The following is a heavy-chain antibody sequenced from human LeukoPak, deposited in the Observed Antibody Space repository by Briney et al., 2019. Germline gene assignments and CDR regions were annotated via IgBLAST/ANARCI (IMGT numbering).Heavy chain of an antibody. J-gene: IGHJ6*02. D-gene: IGHD2-15*01. V-gene: IGHV1-18*01. CDR3: AREAGRYCSGGSCYGMDV. Sequence: GASVKVSCKASGYTFTSYGISWVRQAPGQGLEWMGWISAYNGNTSYAQKLQGRVTMTTDTSTSTAYMELRSLRSDDTAVYYCAREAGRYCSGGSCYGMDVWGQGTTVTVSS. CDR2: ISAYNGNT. CDR1: GYTFTSYG.